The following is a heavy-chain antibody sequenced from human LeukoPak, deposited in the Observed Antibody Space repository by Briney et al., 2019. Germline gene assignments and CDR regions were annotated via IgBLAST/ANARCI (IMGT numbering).Heavy chain of an antibody. J-gene: IGHJ4*02. CDR1: GYTFTGYY. Sequence: ASVKVSCKASGYTFTGYYMHWVRQSPGQGLECIGWINPNSGGTNYAQKFQGRVTMTRDTSISTAYMELSRLRSDDTAVYYCARDRRSSWPYYFDYRGQGTLVTVSS. CDR3: ARDRRSSWPYYFDY. CDR2: INPNSGGT. D-gene: IGHD6-13*01. V-gene: IGHV1-2*02.